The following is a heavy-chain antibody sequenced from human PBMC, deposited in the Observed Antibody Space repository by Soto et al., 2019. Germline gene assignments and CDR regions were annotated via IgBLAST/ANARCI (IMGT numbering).Heavy chain of an antibody. CDR3: AKDPKPSIAVAGTPRPLFDY. J-gene: IGHJ4*02. V-gene: IGHV3-23*01. D-gene: IGHD6-19*01. CDR2: IGGSGGST. CDR1: GFTFGNYA. Sequence: PGGSLRLSCAASGFTFGNYAMTWVRQAPGKGLEWVSAIGGSGGSTYYADSVKGRFTISRDNSKNTLFLQMNSLRAEDTAVYYCAKDPKPSIAVAGTPRPLFDYWGQGTLVTVSS.